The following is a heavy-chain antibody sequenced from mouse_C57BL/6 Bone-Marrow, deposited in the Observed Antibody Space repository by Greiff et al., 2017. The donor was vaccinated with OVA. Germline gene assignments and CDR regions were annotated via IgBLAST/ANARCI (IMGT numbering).Heavy chain of an antibody. J-gene: IGHJ2*01. CDR1: GYTFTSYG. Sequence: VQLQESGAELARPGASVKLSCKASGYTFTSYGISWVKQRTGQGLEWIGEIYPRSGNTYYNEKFKGKATLTADKSSSTAYMELRSLTSEDSAVYFCARGLYYGSSRYYWGQGTTLTVSS. CDR2: IYPRSGNT. CDR3: ARGLYYGSSRYY. V-gene: IGHV1-81*01. D-gene: IGHD1-1*01.